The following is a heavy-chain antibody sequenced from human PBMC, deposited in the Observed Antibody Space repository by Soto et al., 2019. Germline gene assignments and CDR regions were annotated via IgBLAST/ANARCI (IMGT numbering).Heavy chain of an antibody. CDR3: ARDTSRYCSSTSCPSYP. D-gene: IGHD2-2*01. CDR2: ISSSSSYI. V-gene: IGHV3-21*01. J-gene: IGHJ5*02. CDR1: GFTFSSDS. Sequence: PGGSLRLSGAASGFTFSSDSMNWVRQAPGKGLEWVSSISSSSSYIYYADSVKGRFTISRDNAKNSLYLQMNSLRAEDTAVYYCARDTSRYCSSTSCPSYPWGQGTLVTVSS.